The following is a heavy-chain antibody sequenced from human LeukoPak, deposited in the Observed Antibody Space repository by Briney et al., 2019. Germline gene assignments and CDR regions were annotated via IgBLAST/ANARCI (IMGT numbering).Heavy chain of an antibody. Sequence: SETLSLTCAVYGGSFNGYYWSWIRQPPGKGLEWIGEINHSGSPNYNPSLMSRVTISVDTSKNQFSLKLSSVTAADTAVYYCGRSPPNHDSSRYYDHFDYWGQGTLVTVSS. CDR1: GGSFNGYY. CDR2: INHSGSP. J-gene: IGHJ4*02. D-gene: IGHD3-22*01. CDR3: GRSPPNHDSSRYYDHFDY. V-gene: IGHV4-34*01.